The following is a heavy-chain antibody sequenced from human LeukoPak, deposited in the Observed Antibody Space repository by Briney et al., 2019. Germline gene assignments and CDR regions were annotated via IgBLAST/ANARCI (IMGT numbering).Heavy chain of an antibody. CDR1: GGTFSSYA. Sequence: SVKVSCKASGGTFSSYAISWVRQAPGQGLEWMGGIIPILGTANYAQKFQGRVTITADESTSTAYMELSSLRSEDTAVYYCARGKRGLSSSCDYWGQGTLVTVSS. CDR3: ARGKRGLSSSCDY. D-gene: IGHD6-6*01. CDR2: IIPILGTA. V-gene: IGHV1-69*13. J-gene: IGHJ4*02.